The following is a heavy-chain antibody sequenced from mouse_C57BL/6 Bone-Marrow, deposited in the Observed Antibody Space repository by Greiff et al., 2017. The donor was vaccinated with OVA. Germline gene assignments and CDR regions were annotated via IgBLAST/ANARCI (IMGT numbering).Heavy chain of an antibody. Sequence: QVQLQQPGAELVMPGASVKLSCKASGYTFTSYWMHWVKQRPGQGLEWIGEIDPSDSYTNYNQKFKGKSTLTVDKSSSTAYMQLSSLTSEDSAVYYSAKPDLLCLRRTVTVFDYWGQGTTLTVSS. CDR3: AKPDLLCLRRTVTVFDY. D-gene: IGHD2-2*01. CDR2: IDPSDSYT. CDR1: GYTFTSYW. V-gene: IGHV1-69*01. J-gene: IGHJ2*01.